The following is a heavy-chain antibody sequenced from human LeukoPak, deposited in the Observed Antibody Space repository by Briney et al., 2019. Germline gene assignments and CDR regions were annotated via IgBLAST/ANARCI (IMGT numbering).Heavy chain of an antibody. CDR2: IYPGDSDI. D-gene: IGHD3-22*01. CDR1: GYSFSIYW. CDR3: ARRDSSGYSFDT. J-gene: IGHJ5*02. V-gene: IGHV5-51*01. Sequence: GESLKISCKGSGYSFSIYWIAWVRQMPGKGLEWMGNIYPGDSDIRYSPSSQGQVTFSADKSISTAYLQWSSLKASDTAMYYCARRDSSGYSFDTWGQGTLVTVSP.